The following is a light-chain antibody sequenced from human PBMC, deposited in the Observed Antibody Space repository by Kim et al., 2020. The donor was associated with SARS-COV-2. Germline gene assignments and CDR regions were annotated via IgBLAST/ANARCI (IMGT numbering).Light chain of an antibody. J-gene: IGKJ2*01. CDR2: AAS. Sequence: SGSVGERGNINCRGRKDIRKYLAWDQQKPGKVPKRLIYAASALKSGGPSRFSGSGSGTDFTLTISSLQPEDVATYYCQKYNSAPYTFGQGTKLEI. CDR1: KDIRKY. V-gene: IGKV1-27*01. CDR3: QKYNSAPYT.